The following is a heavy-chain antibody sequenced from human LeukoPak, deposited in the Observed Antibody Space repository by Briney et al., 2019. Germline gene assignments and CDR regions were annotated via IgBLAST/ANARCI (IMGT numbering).Heavy chain of an antibody. Sequence: PSETLSLTCAVYGGSFSGYYWSWIRQPPGKGLEWIGEINHSGSTNYNPSLKSRVTISVDTSKNQFSLKLSSVTAADTAVYYCARERASYDSSGYYSAVDYWGQGTLVTVSS. CDR2: INHSGST. J-gene: IGHJ4*02. CDR3: ARERASYDSSGYYSAVDY. D-gene: IGHD3-22*01. CDR1: GGSFSGYY. V-gene: IGHV4-34*01.